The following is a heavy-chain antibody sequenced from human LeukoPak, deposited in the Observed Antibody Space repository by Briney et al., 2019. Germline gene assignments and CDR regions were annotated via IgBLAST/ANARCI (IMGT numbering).Heavy chain of an antibody. V-gene: IGHV3-30*02. Sequence: GGSLRLSCAASGFTFSSYGMHWVRQAPGKGLEGVAFIRYDGSNKYYADSVKGRFTISRDNSKNTLYLQMKSLRAEDTAVYYCARDLSGVTGYTYGRGIDYWGQGTLVTVSS. CDR1: GFTFSSYG. J-gene: IGHJ4*02. D-gene: IGHD5-18*01. CDR2: IRYDGSNK. CDR3: ARDLSGVTGYTYGRGIDY.